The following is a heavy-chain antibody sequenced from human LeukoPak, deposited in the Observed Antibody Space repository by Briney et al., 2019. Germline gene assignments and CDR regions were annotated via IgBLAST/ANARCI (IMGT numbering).Heavy chain of an antibody. Sequence: SETLSLTCTVSGGSISSYYWSWIRQPPGKGLEWIGYIYYSGSTCYNPSLRSRVTISVDTSENRFSLKLSSVTAADTAVYYCARDLDGSGSYSHWGRGTLVTVSS. D-gene: IGHD3-10*01. CDR1: GGSISSYY. CDR3: ARDLDGSGSYSH. CDR2: IYYSGST. J-gene: IGHJ4*02. V-gene: IGHV4-59*12.